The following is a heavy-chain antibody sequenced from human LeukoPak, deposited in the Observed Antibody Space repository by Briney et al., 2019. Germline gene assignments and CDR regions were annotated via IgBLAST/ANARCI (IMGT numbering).Heavy chain of an antibody. CDR3: ARLHTAMDTFDY. CDR2: INPSGGST. D-gene: IGHD5-18*01. CDR1: GYTFTSYY. V-gene: IGHV1-46*01. Sequence: GASVKVSCKASGYTFTSYYMHWVRRAPGQGLEWMGIINPSGGSTSYAQKFQGRVTMTRDTSTSTVYMELSSLRSEDTAVYYCARLHTAMDTFDYWGQGTLVTVSS. J-gene: IGHJ4*02.